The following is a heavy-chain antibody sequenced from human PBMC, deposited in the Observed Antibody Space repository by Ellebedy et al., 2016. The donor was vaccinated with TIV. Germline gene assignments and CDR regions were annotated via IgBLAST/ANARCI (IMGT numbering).Heavy chain of an antibody. D-gene: IGHD5-24*01. CDR2: ISGTGYNT. V-gene: IGHV3-23*01. CDR1: GFTFSGYW. Sequence: PGGSLRLSCAASGFTFSGYWMSWVRQAPRKGLEWVATISGTGYNTDYGDSVKGRFTISRDNSKNALYLQMDTLIVDDTAVYYCVRDGYNRIPFDYWGQGTLVTVSS. CDR3: VRDGYNRIPFDY. J-gene: IGHJ4*02.